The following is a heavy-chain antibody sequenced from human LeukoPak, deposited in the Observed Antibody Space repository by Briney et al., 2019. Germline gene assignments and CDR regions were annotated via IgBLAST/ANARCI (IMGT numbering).Heavy chain of an antibody. J-gene: IGHJ6*02. Sequence: GGSLRLSCAASGFTFSDHYMDWVCQAPGKGLEWVGRTRNKANSYTTEYAASVKGRFTISRDDSKNSLYLQMNSLKTEDTAVYYCARVGIGYGMDVWGQGTTVTVSS. D-gene: IGHD2-21*01. CDR3: ARVGIGYGMDV. V-gene: IGHV3-72*01. CDR1: GFTFSDHY. CDR2: TRNKANSYTT.